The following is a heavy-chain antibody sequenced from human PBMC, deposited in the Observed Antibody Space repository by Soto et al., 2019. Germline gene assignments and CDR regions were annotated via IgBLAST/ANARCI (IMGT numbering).Heavy chain of an antibody. CDR1: GFTFSSYS. V-gene: IGHV3-21*01. J-gene: IGHJ6*02. CDR2: ISSSSSYI. D-gene: IGHD4-17*01. CDR3: ASLFYGGFTPGYYYYGMDV. Sequence: EVQLVESGGGLVKPGGSLRLSCAASGFTFSSYSMNWVRQAPGKGLEWVSSISSSSSYIYYADSVKGRFTISRDNAKNSLYLQMNSLRAEDTAVYYCASLFYGGFTPGYYYYGMDVWGQGTTVTVSS.